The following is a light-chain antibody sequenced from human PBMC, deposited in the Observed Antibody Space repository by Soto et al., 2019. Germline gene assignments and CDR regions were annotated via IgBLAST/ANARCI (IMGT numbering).Light chain of an antibody. J-gene: IGKJ5*01. V-gene: IGKV1-39*01. Sequence: DIQMTQSPSSLSASVGDRVTITCRASQSISNYLNLYQQKPGKAPKVLIYAASSLESGVPSRFSGSGSGTDFTLTITSLQSDDFAVYFCQQYTDWPITFGQGTRLEI. CDR1: QSISNY. CDR2: AAS. CDR3: QQYTDWPIT.